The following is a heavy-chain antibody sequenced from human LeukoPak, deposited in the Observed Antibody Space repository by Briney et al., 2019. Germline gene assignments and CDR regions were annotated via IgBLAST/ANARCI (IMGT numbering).Heavy chain of an antibody. CDR3: ARVRIGQQLDKYYYYAMDV. J-gene: IGHJ6*02. Sequence: ASVKVSCKASGYTFTDYYMHWVRQAPGQGLEWMGWINPNSGGTNYAQKFQGKVTMTTDTSISTAYMEVSRLRSDDTAVYYCARVRIGQQLDKYYYYAMDVWGQGTTVTVSS. D-gene: IGHD6-13*01. CDR1: GYTFTDYY. V-gene: IGHV1-2*02. CDR2: INPNSGGT.